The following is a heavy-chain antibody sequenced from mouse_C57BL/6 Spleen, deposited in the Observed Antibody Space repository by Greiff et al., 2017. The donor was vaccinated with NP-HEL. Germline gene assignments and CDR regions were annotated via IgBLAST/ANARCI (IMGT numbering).Heavy chain of an antibody. Sequence: VQLQQSGPGLVQPSQSLSITCTVSGFSLTSYGVHWVRQSPGKGLEWLGVIWRGGSTDYTAAFMSRLSLTKENSNIQVFFKMNSLQADYTAIYYCAKYDYAMDYWGQGTSVTVSS. CDR1: GFSLTSYG. CDR2: IWRGGST. D-gene: IGHD2-4*01. J-gene: IGHJ4*01. CDR3: AKYDYAMDY. V-gene: IGHV2-5*01.